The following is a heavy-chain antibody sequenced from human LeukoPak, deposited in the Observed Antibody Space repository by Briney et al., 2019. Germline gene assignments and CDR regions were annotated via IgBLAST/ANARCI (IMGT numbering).Heavy chain of an antibody. Sequence: SKTLSLTCDVSGYSINFGHLWGWIRQPPGKGLEWIASINHSGRTYYTPSLKSRVTISVDTLKNQFSLKVTSVTAEDTAMYFCARESSAVAHTMMRDWLDPWGQGTLVTVSS. CDR3: ARESSAVAHTMMRDWLDP. D-gene: IGHD3-22*01. CDR1: GYSINFGHL. J-gene: IGHJ5*02. V-gene: IGHV4-38-2*02. CDR2: INHSGRT.